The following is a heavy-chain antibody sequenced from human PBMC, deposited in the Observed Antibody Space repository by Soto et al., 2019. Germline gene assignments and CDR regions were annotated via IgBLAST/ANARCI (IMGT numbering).Heavy chain of an antibody. Sequence: EVQLSESGGDLEQPGGSLRLPCAASGFTFSNYAMSWVRQAPGKGLEWVSAISVSGDDTYFADSVKGRFAISRDNSENTLYLHMNSLRPDDTAVYFCAKAGDLYDHRGYSFDYWGQGTLVTVSS. CDR3: AKAGDLYDHRGYSFDY. V-gene: IGHV3-23*01. CDR2: ISVSGDDT. D-gene: IGHD3-22*01. CDR1: GFTFSNYA. J-gene: IGHJ4*02.